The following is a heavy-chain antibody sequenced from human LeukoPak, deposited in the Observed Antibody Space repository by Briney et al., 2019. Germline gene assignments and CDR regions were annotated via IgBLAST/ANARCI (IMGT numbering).Heavy chain of an antibody. CDR1: GYTFTSYH. CDR2: INPNSGGT. CDR3: ARDRGVDYCSGGSCSHYYYYMDV. D-gene: IGHD2-15*01. Sequence: ASVKVSCKASGYTFTSYHLHWVRQAPGQGLEWMGWINPNSGGTNYAQKFQGRVTMTRDTSISTAYMELSRLRSDDTAVYYCARDRGVDYCSGGSCSHYYYYMDVWGKGTTVTISS. V-gene: IGHV1-2*02. J-gene: IGHJ6*03.